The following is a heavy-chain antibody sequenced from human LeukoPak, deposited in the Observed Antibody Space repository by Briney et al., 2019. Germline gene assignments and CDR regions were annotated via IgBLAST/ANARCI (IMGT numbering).Heavy chain of an antibody. V-gene: IGHV1-46*01. Sequence: GASVKVSCKASGYTLTSYYMHWVRQAPGQGLEWMGIINPSGGSTSYAQKFQGRVTMTRDTSTSTVYMELSSLRSEDTAVYYCARDRAAGTIINYWGQGTLVTVSS. J-gene: IGHJ4*02. CDR3: ARDRAAGTIINY. D-gene: IGHD6-19*01. CDR2: INPSGGST. CDR1: GYTLTSYY.